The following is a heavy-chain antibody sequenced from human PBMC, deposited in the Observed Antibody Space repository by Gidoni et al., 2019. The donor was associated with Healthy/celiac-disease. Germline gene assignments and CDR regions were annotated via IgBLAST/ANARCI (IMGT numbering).Heavy chain of an antibody. CDR2: IIPIFGTA. D-gene: IGHD3-9*01. V-gene: IGHV1-69*01. CDR1: GGPFSSYA. CDR3: AVPERTPSNDILTGYHSSGDYYYYYMDV. J-gene: IGHJ6*03. Sequence: QVQLVQSGAEVKKPGSSVKVSCKASGGPFSSYAISWVRQAHGPGLEWMGVIIPIFGTANYAQKFQGRVTITADESTSTAYMELSSLRSEDTAVYYCAVPERTPSNDILTGYHSSGDYYYYYMDVWGKGTTVTVSS.